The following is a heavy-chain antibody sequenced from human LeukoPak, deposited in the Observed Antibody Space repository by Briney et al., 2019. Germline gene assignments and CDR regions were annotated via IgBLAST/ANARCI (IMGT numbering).Heavy chain of an antibody. CDR2: INHSGST. D-gene: IGHD5-18*01. V-gene: IGHV4-34*01. CDR1: GFTFSSYW. Sequence: PGGSLRLSCAASGFTFSSYWMHWVRQPPGKGLEWIGEINHSGSTNYNPSLKSRVTISVATSKNQFSLKLSSVTAADTAVYYCARGGWIQLWLARDRYFDYWGQGTLVTVSS. J-gene: IGHJ4*02. CDR3: ARGGWIQLWLARDRYFDY.